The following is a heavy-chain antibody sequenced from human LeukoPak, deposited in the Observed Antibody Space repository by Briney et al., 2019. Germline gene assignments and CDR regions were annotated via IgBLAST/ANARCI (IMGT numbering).Heavy chain of an antibody. CDR2: IRGSGGST. Sequence: GASLRLSCAASGFTFSSYAMSWVRQAPGKGLEWVSAIRGSGGSTYYADSVKGGFTISRDNAKNTLYLQMNSLRAEDTAVYYCAKPYYYDSSGFHFDYWGQGTLVTVSS. V-gene: IGHV3-23*01. D-gene: IGHD3-22*01. J-gene: IGHJ4*02. CDR3: AKPYYYDSSGFHFDY. CDR1: GFTFSSYA.